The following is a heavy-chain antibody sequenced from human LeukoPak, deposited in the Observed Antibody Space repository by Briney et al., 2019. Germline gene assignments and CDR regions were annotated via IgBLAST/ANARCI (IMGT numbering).Heavy chain of an antibody. Sequence: PSETLSLTCTVSGGSISSYYWSWIRQPPGKGLEWIGYIYYSGSTNYNPSLKSRVTISVDTSKNQFSLKLSSVTAADTAVYYCARAYGDYVNYWGQGTLATVSS. CDR3: ARAYGDYVNY. D-gene: IGHD4-17*01. CDR2: IYYSGST. V-gene: IGHV4-59*01. CDR1: GGSISSYY. J-gene: IGHJ4*02.